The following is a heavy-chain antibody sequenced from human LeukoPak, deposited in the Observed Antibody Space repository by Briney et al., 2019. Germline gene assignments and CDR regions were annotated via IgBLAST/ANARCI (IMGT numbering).Heavy chain of an antibody. J-gene: IGHJ4*02. CDR2: ISADNGNT. CDR3: ARCGATVTTFSDY. D-gene: IGHD4-17*01. CDR1: GYRFSIYG. V-gene: IGHV1-18*01. Sequence: ASVKVSCKASGYRFSIYGITWVRQAPGQGLEWMGFISADNGNTYYAQKFQGRVTMTTDTSTSTAYMELRSLRADDTAVYYCARCGATVTTFSDYWGQGSLVTVSS.